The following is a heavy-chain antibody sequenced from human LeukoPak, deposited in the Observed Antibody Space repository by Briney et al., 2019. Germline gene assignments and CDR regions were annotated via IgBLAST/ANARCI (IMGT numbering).Heavy chain of an antibody. D-gene: IGHD2-2*01. Sequence: SVKVSCKASGDTFSSDDISWVRQAPGQGLEWMGGIIPILGRPTYVQKFQGRVTFTADKVTSTAYMELRSLISDDTAVYFCARDFASGGGYQLPRLHFDFWGQGTLVTVSS. CDR1: GDTFSSDD. J-gene: IGHJ4*02. V-gene: IGHV1-69*10. CDR2: IIPILGRP. CDR3: ARDFASGGGYQLPRLHFDF.